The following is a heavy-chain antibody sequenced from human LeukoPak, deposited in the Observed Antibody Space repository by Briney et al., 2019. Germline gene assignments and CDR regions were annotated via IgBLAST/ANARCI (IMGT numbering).Heavy chain of an antibody. J-gene: IGHJ1*01. CDR3: ARLPRRVVGATQYFQH. V-gene: IGHV4-34*01. D-gene: IGHD1-26*01. CDR2: INHSGST. CDR1: GESFSGYY. Sequence: SETLSLTCAVYGESFSGYYWSWIRQPPGKGLEWIGEINHSGSTNYNPSLKSRVTISVDTSKNQFSLKLSSVTAADTAVYYCARLPRRVVGATQYFQHWGQGTLVTVSS.